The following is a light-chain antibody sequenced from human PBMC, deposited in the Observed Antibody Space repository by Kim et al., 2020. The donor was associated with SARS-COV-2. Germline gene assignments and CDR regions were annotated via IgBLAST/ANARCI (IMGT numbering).Light chain of an antibody. CDR1: NSNIGADYD. CDR2: VNN. V-gene: IGLV1-40*01. Sequence: QRGTISCTGSNSNIGADYDVHWYQHLPGTAPKLLIFVNNNRPSGVPDRFSGSKSGTSASLVITGLQAEDEADYYCQSYDISLSAYVFGPGTKVTVL. CDR3: QSYDISLSAYV. J-gene: IGLJ1*01.